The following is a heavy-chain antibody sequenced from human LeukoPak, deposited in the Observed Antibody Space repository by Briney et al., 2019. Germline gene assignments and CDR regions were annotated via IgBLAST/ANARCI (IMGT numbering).Heavy chain of an antibody. V-gene: IGHV3-15*01. Sequence: GGSLRLSCVASGLTFSNAWMSWVRQAPGKGLEWVGHVLSKTDGGTTDYAAPVKGRFTISRDDSKNTLYLQMNSLKTEDTAVYYCTTDGWLWGQGTLVTVSS. CDR2: VLSKTDGGTT. CDR3: TTDGWL. D-gene: IGHD5-12*01. CDR1: GLTFSNAW. J-gene: IGHJ4*02.